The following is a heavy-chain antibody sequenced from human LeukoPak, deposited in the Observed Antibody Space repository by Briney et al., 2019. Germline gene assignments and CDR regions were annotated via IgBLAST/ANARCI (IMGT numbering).Heavy chain of an antibody. J-gene: IGHJ3*02. CDR1: GGSFSGYY. Sequence: PSETLSLTCAVYGGSFSGYYWSWIRQPPGKGLEWIGEINHSGSTNYNPSLKSRVTISVDTSKNQFSLKLSSVTAADTAVYYCAISSGWVNDALDIWGQGTMVTVSS. CDR2: INHSGST. D-gene: IGHD6-19*01. CDR3: AISSGWVNDALDI. V-gene: IGHV4-34*01.